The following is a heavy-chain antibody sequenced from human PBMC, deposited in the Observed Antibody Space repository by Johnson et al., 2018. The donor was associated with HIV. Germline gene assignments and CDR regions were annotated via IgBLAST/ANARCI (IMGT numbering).Heavy chain of an antibody. CDR2: IKHDGSEK. CDR1: GFTFSSYD. Sequence: VQLVESGGGLVQPGGSLRLSCAASGFTFSSYDMHWVRQAIGKGLEWVANIKHDGSEKYYVDSVKGRFTIFRDNAKNSLYLQMNSLRTEDTAVYYCARENVLFNAFDIWGQGTMVTVSS. D-gene: IGHD2/OR15-2a*01. J-gene: IGHJ3*02. V-gene: IGHV3-7*01. CDR3: ARENVLFNAFDI.